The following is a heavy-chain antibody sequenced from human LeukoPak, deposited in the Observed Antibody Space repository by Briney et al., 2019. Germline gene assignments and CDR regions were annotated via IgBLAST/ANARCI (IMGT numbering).Heavy chain of an antibody. J-gene: IGHJ4*02. CDR1: GFNVSSNY. CDR2: IYGDGTT. Sequence: TGGSLRLSCEASGFNVSSNYMTWVRQAPGKGLEWVSLIYGDGTTDYADSVKGRFRISRHNSKNTLYLQMNSLRAEDTAVYYCARGIFYLDYWGQGTLVTVSS. D-gene: IGHD3-3*02. V-gene: IGHV3-53*04. CDR3: ARGIFYLDY.